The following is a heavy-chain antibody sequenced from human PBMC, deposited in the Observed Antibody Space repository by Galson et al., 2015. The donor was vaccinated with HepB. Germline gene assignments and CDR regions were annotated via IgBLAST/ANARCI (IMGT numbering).Heavy chain of an antibody. CDR2: ISSSPSYI. Sequence: SLRLSCAVSDFIFSSYSMNWVRQAPGKGLEWVACISSSPSYIYYADSVKGRFTISNDNAKNSVSLQVSSLRDEDTAVYYCAIAVKTGHHYFYYGMDVWGQGTMVTVSS. V-gene: IGHV3-21*01. CDR1: DFIFSSYS. J-gene: IGHJ6*02. CDR3: AIAVKTGHHYFYYGMDV. D-gene: IGHD3-22*01.